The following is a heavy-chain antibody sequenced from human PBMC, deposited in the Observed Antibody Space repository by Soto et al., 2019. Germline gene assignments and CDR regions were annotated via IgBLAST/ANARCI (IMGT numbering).Heavy chain of an antibody. D-gene: IGHD5-12*01. CDR2: ISGSGGST. CDR3: AKDSRQVPDSGYDWYFDY. Sequence: PGGSLRLSCAASGFTFSSYAMSWVRQAPGKGLEWVSAISGSGGSTYYADSVKGRFTISRDNSKNTLYLQMNSLRAEDTAVYYCAKDSRQVPDSGYDWYFDYWGQGTLVTVSS. J-gene: IGHJ4*02. V-gene: IGHV3-23*01. CDR1: GFTFSSYA.